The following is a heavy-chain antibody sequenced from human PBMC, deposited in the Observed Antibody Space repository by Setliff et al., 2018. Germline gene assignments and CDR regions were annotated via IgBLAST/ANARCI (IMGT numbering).Heavy chain of an antibody. CDR1: GGTFSSYA. V-gene: IGHV1-69*05. CDR3: ARATYYYDSSGYFLDAFDI. CDR2: IIPIFGTA. J-gene: IGHJ3*02. Sequence: ASVKVSCKASGGTFSSYAISWVRQAPGQGLEWMGGIIPIFGTANYAQKFQGRVTITTDESTSTAYMELSSLRSEDTAVDYCARATYYYDSSGYFLDAFDIWGQGTMVTVS. D-gene: IGHD3-22*01.